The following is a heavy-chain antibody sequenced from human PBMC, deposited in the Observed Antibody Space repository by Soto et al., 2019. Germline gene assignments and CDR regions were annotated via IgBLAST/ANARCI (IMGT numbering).Heavy chain of an antibody. J-gene: IGHJ4*02. CDR1: GFTFTRYS. CDR2: ISSTTNYI. Sequence: GGSLRLSCAASGFTFTRYSMNWVRQAPGKGLEWVSSISSTTNYIYYGDSMKGRFTISRDNAKNSLHLEMNSLRAEDTAVYYCARESEDLTSNFDYWGQGTLVTVSS. V-gene: IGHV3-21*06. CDR3: ARESEDLTSNFDY.